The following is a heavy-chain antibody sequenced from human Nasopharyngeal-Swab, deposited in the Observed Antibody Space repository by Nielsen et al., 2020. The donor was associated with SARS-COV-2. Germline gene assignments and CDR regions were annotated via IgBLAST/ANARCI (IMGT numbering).Heavy chain of an antibody. CDR3: AREGAYYYDSSGYLPLDY. V-gene: IGHV3-21*01. CDR2: ISSSSSYI. Sequence: GCEAPGKRVEWVSSISSSSSYIYYADSVKGRFTISRDNAKNSLYLQMNSLRAEDTAVYYCAREGAYYYDSSGYLPLDYWGQGTLVTVSS. D-gene: IGHD3-22*01. J-gene: IGHJ4*02.